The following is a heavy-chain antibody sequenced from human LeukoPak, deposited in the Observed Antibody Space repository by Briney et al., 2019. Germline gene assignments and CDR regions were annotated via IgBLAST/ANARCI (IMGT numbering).Heavy chain of an antibody. V-gene: IGHV5-51*01. D-gene: IGHD3-3*01. CDR3: ARHYTTYDFWSGYYTGMEYYFDY. CDR2: IYPGDSDT. CDR1: GYSFTSYW. J-gene: IGHJ4*02. Sequence: GESLKISCKGSGYSFTSYWIGWVRQMPGKGLEWMGTIYPGDSDTRYSPSFQGQVTISADKSISTAYLQWSSLKASDTAMYYCARHYTTYDFWSGYYTGMEYYFDYWGQGTLVTVSS.